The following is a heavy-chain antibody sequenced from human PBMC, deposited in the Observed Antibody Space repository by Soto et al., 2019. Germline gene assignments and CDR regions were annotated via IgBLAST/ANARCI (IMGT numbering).Heavy chain of an antibody. D-gene: IGHD3-10*01. CDR3: ARGQSITKVRGFTHFDY. Sequence: SETLSLTCAVYGGTFSGYYWSWIRQPPGKGVEWIGEINHSGSTNYNPSLKSRVTISVDTSKNQFSLKLCSVTAADTAVYYCARGQSITKVRGFTHFDYWGQGTLVTVSS. CDR2: INHSGST. V-gene: IGHV4-34*01. J-gene: IGHJ4*02. CDR1: GGTFSGYY.